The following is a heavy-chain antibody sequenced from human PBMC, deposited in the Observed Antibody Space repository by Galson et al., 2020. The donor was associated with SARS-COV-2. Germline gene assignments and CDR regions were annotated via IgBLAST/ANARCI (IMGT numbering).Heavy chain of an antibody. CDR1: GFTFSNSW. CDR2: INKDGSKK. J-gene: IGHJ4*02. D-gene: IGHD6-13*01. V-gene: IGHV3-7*01. CDR3: ARGGSTSSWYWRV. Sequence: GGSLRLSCAASGFTFSNSWMTWVRQAPGKGLEWVANINKDGSKKFYVDSVKGRFTISRDNAQNSLYLQMSSLRVEDTAVYYCARGGSTSSWYWRVWGRGTLVTVSS.